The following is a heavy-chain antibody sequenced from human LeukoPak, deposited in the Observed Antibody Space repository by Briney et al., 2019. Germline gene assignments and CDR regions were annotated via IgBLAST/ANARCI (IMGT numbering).Heavy chain of an antibody. J-gene: IGHJ6*02. V-gene: IGHV3-33*06. CDR3: ANNGVSPNYYYGMNV. CDR2: IWYDGSNI. D-gene: IGHD2-8*01. CDR1: GFTFSSYG. Sequence: QPGRSLRPSCATSGFTFSSYGMHWVRQAPGKGLEWVAVIWYDGSNIHYADSVQGRFTISRDSSKNTLYLQMNSLRAEDTGVYYCANNGVSPNYYYGMNVWGQGTTVTVSS.